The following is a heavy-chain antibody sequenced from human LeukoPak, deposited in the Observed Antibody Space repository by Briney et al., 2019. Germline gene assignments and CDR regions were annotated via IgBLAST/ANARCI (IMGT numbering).Heavy chain of an antibody. V-gene: IGHV3-23*01. D-gene: IGHD4-23*01. J-gene: IGHJ2*01. CDR2: ISGSGGR. CDR1: GFKFMDYA. CDR3: AKDHLSDRFVGGYFDV. Sequence: QPGGSLRLSCAASGFKFMDYAMNWVRQAPGKGPEWVSAISGSGGRYHADSVKGRFTISRDNSKNMLYLEMNSLRVEDTAMYYCAKDHLSDRFVGGYFDVWGRGTPITVSS.